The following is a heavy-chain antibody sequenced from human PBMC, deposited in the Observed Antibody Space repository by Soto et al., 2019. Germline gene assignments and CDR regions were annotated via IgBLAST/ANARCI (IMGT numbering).Heavy chain of an antibody. V-gene: IGHV5-51*01. CDR3: ARRKGYYGRGNYYGMDV. J-gene: IGHJ6*02. Sequence: PGESLKISCKASGYTFTSYWIGWVRQMPGKGLEWMGVIFPADSDTRYSPSFQGQVTISADKSISTAYLQWSSLKASDTAMYYCARRKGYYGRGNYYGMDVWGQGTTVTVSS. D-gene: IGHD3-10*01. CDR2: IFPADSDT. CDR1: GYTFTSYW.